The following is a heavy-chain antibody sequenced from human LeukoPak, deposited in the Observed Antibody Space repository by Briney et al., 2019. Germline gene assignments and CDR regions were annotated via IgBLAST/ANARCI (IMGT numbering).Heavy chain of an antibody. CDR1: GFTFSSYA. J-gene: IGHJ4*02. CDR3: ARGGIYYDFWSGHHY. D-gene: IGHD3-3*01. CDR2: ISSNGGST. Sequence: GGSLRLSCAASGFTFSSYAMHWVRQAPGQGLEYVSAISSNGGSTYYANSVKGRFTISRDNSKNTLYLQMGSLRAEDMAVYYCARGGIYYDFWSGHHYWGQGTLVTVSS. V-gene: IGHV3-64*01.